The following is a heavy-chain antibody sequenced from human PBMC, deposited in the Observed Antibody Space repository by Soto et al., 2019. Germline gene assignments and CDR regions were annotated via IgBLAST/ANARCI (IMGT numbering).Heavy chain of an antibody. V-gene: IGHV1-69*06. Sequence: QVVLLQSGAEVKEPGSSVRVSCKVSGSTFNNFAFSWVRQAPGHGPEWMGGIVVISKTADYSQRFRDRVTITADTSTNTLYMDLRSLTFEDTAVYYCARAIKRWEVHYYFDYWGQGTLVTVSS. CDR2: IVVISKTA. CDR1: GSTFNNFA. D-gene: IGHD1-26*01. J-gene: IGHJ4*02. CDR3: ARAIKRWEVHYYFDY.